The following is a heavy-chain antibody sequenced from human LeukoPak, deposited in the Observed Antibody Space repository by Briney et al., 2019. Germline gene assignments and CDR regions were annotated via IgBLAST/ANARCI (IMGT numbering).Heavy chain of an antibody. CDR2: INPNSGGT. Sequence: GASVKVSCKASGYTFTGYYMHWVRQAPGQGLEWMGRINPNSGGTNYAQKFQGRVTMTRDTSISTAYVELSRLRSDDTAVYYCARVHYDFWSGYYTSEYFQHWGQGTLVTVSS. CDR3: ARVHYDFWSGYYTSEYFQH. J-gene: IGHJ1*01. CDR1: GYTFTGYY. V-gene: IGHV1-2*06. D-gene: IGHD3-3*01.